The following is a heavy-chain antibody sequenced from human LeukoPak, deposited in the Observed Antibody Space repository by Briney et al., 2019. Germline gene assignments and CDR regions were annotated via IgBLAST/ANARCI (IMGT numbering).Heavy chain of an antibody. J-gene: IGHJ3*02. CDR3: ARDSAVYDSSGYFLHAFDI. Sequence: ASVKLSCKASGYTFTGYYMHWVRQAPGQGLEWVGWINPNSGGTKCAQTFQGRVTMTRDTSISTAYMELSRLRSDDTAVYYCARDSAVYDSSGYFLHAFDIWGQGTMVTVSS. V-gene: IGHV1-2*02. CDR1: GYTFTGYY. CDR2: INPNSGGT. D-gene: IGHD3-22*01.